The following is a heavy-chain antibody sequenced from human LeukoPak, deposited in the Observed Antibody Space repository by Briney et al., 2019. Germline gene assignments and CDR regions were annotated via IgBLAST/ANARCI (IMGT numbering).Heavy chain of an antibody. J-gene: IGHJ4*02. V-gene: IGHV1-3*01. Sequence: ASVKVSCKASGYTFTSYAMHWVRQAPGQRLEWMGWINAGNGNTKYSQEFQGRVTITRDTSASTAYMELSSLTSDDTAVYYCAREKIGSGYNQDLDYWGQGTLVTVSS. D-gene: IGHD5-24*01. CDR2: INAGNGNT. CDR3: AREKIGSGYNQDLDY. CDR1: GYTFTSYA.